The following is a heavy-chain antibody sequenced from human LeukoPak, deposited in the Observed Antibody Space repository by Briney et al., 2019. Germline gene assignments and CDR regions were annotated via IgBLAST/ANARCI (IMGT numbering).Heavy chain of an antibody. CDR1: GFTFSSYE. V-gene: IGHV3-48*03. CDR2: ISSSRNTM. J-gene: IGHJ3*02. Sequence: GGSLRLSCAASGFTFSSYEMNWVRQAPGKGLEWVSYISSSRNTMYYADSVKGRFTISRDNAKNSLYLQMNSLRAEDTAVYYCARLTARWAFDIWGQGTMVTVSS. D-gene: IGHD1-20*01. CDR3: ARLTARWAFDI.